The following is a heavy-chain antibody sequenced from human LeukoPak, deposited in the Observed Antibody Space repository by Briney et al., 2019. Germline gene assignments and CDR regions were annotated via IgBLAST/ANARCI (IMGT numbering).Heavy chain of an antibody. D-gene: IGHD3-10*01. CDR2: INSDGSST. Sequence: GGSLRLSCAASGFTFSSYWMHWVRQAPGKGLVWVSRINSDGSSTSYADSVKGRFTISRDNSKNTLYLQMNSLRAEDTAVYYCARGKNYYGSGSQPGYYYYYYMDVWGKGTTVTISS. CDR3: ARGKNYYGSGSQPGYYYYYYMDV. V-gene: IGHV3-74*01. CDR1: GFTFSSYW. J-gene: IGHJ6*03.